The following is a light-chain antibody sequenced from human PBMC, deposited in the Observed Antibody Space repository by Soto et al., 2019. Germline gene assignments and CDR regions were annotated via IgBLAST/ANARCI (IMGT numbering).Light chain of an antibody. V-gene: IGKV1-27*01. CDR1: QGIRYY. Sequence: DIQMTQSPSSLSASVGDRVTITCRASQGIRYYLAWYQQQPGKVPKLLIYAASTLQSGVPSRFSGSGSGTDFTLTIGRLQPEDVATYYCQNYNSAPFTFGPGTNVDIK. CDR2: AAS. J-gene: IGKJ3*01. CDR3: QNYNSAPFT.